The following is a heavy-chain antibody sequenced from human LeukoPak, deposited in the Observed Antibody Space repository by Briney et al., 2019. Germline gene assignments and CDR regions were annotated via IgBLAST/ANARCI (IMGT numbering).Heavy chain of an antibody. CDR3: ARGLQEYSYGFDY. V-gene: IGHV3-23*01. D-gene: IGHD5-18*01. J-gene: IGHJ4*02. CDR2: ISGSGGTT. CDR1: GFTFSSYA. Sequence: GGSLRLSCAASGFTFSSYAMTGVRQAPGKGLEWVSAISGSGGTTYYAYSVKGRFPISRDNSKNTLYLQMNRLRADDTAVYYCARGLQEYSYGFDYWGQGTLVTVSS.